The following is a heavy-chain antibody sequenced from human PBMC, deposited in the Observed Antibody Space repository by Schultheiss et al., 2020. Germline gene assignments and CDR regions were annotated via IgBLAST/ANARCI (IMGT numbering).Heavy chain of an antibody. CDR1: GGSFSGYY. CDR2: INHTGKS. V-gene: IGHV4-34*01. J-gene: IGHJ6*02. D-gene: IGHD3-10*01. CDR3: ARHRPYGSGSYYNDHYYYYGMDV. Sequence: SETLSLTCAVYGGSFSGYYWSWIRQPPGKGLEWIGEINHTGKSHYNPSLKSRATISVDTSKNQFSLKLSSVTAADTAVYYCARHRPYGSGSYYNDHYYYYGMDVWGQGTTVTVSS.